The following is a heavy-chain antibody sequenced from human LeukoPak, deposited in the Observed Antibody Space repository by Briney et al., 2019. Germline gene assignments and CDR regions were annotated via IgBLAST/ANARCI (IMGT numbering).Heavy chain of an antibody. CDR3: ARGLGGSS. CDR1: GGSISSSSYY. CDR2: IYYSGST. V-gene: IGHV4-39*07. J-gene: IGHJ4*02. D-gene: IGHD6-13*01. Sequence: SETLSLTCTVSGGSISSSSYYWGWIRQPPGKGLEWIGSIYYSGSTYYNPSLKSRVTISVDTSKNQFSLKLSSVTAADTAVYYCARGLGGSSWGQGTLVTVSS.